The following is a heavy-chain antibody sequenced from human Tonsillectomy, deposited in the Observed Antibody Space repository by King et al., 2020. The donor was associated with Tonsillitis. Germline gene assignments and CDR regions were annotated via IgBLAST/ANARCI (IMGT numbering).Heavy chain of an antibody. V-gene: IGHV3-15*01. CDR2: IKSKTDGGTT. D-gene: IGHD3-10*02. Sequence: VQLVESGGGLVKPGGSLRLSGAASGFTFSNAWMSWVRQAPGKGLEWVGRIKSKTDGGTTEYAAPVKGRFTISRDDSENTMYLQMNSLKTEDTAFYYCITNNYVKVSLWYWGQGTLVTVSS. CDR1: GFTFSNAW. J-gene: IGHJ4*02. CDR3: ITNNYVKVSLWY.